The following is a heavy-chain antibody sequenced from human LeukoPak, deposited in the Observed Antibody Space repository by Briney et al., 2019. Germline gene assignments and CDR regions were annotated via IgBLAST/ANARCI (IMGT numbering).Heavy chain of an antibody. Sequence: SETLSLTCAVYGGSFSDYFWGWIRQPPGKGLEWIGEINHSGRTYYNPSLKSRVTISVDTSKNQFSLHLSSVTAADTAVYYCARDPGAYYDSSGYLNWFDPWGQGTLVTVSS. V-gene: IGHV4-34*01. CDR3: ARDPGAYYDSSGYLNWFDP. CDR2: INHSGRT. CDR1: GGSFSDYF. D-gene: IGHD3-22*01. J-gene: IGHJ5*02.